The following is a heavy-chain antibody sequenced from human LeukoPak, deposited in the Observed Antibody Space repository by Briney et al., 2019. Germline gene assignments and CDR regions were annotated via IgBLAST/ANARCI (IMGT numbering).Heavy chain of an antibody. V-gene: IGHV1-2*02. J-gene: IGHJ4*02. Sequence: GSVKVSCKASGYTFSRHHIHWVRQAPGQGLEWMGLTNLDSGGLNYAQKFQGRVTMTRDTSISTAYMELSRLRSDDTAVYYCARAGSVVVPAAIYDYWGQGTLVTVSS. CDR3: ARAGSVVVPAAIYDY. CDR2: TNLDSGGL. CDR1: GYTFSRHH. D-gene: IGHD2-2*02.